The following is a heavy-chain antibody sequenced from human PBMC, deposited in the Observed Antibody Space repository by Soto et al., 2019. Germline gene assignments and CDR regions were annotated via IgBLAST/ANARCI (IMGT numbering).Heavy chain of an antibody. Sequence: ASVKVSCKASGYTFTSYGISWVRQAPGQGLEWMGWISAYNGNTNYAQKLQGRVTMTTGTSTSTAYMELRSLRSDDTAVYYCARDLRTAAHRWFDPWGQGTLVTVSS. CDR2: ISAYNGNT. J-gene: IGHJ5*02. V-gene: IGHV1-18*01. CDR3: ARDLRTAAHRWFDP. CDR1: GYTFTSYG. D-gene: IGHD6-13*01.